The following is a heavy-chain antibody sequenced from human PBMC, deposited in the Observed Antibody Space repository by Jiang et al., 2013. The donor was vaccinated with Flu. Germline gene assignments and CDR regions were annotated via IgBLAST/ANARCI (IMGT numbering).Heavy chain of an antibody. J-gene: IGHJ4*02. D-gene: IGHD5-24*01. CDR2: INTNTGNP. Sequence: QSGSELKKPGASVNVSCKASGYTLTTYAMNWVRQAPGQGLEWMGWINTNTGNPTYAQGFTGRFVFSLDTSVSTAYLQISSLKAEDTAVYYCARDQGWMATTNFDYWGQGTLVTVSS. V-gene: IGHV7-4-1*02. CDR3: ARDQGWMATTNFDY. CDR1: GYTLTTYA.